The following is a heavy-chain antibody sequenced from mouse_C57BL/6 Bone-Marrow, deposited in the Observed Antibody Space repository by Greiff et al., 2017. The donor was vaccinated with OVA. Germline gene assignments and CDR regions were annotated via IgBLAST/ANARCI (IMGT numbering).Heavy chain of an antibody. D-gene: IGHD1-1*01. CDR2: ISNGGGST. J-gene: IGHJ1*03. CDR3: ARQGFFYYYGSSSPYWYFDV. Sequence: DVMLVESGGGLVQPGGSLKLSCAASGFTFSDYYMYWVRQTPEKRLEWVAYISNGGGSTYYPDTVKGRFTISRDNAKNTLYLQMSRLKSEDTAMYYCARQGFFYYYGSSSPYWYFDVWGTGTTVTVSS. CDR1: GFTFSDYY. V-gene: IGHV5-12*01.